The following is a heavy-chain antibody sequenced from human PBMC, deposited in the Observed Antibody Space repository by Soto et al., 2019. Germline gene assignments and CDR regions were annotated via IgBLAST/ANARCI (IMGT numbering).Heavy chain of an antibody. J-gene: IGHJ6*01. CDR2: VSAYNANT. Sequence: ASGMVSCKASGYTFTRYGISWVRQAPGQGVGWMGWVSAYNANTNYAQKLQGKGTTTTDTATSTAYMELRSLRSDDTAVYSCARDHLSSSSYVHYYYYGMDVWGQGTTVPVSP. V-gene: IGHV1-18*04. CDR3: ARDHLSSSSYVHYYYYGMDV. CDR1: GYTFTRYG. D-gene: IGHD6-13*01.